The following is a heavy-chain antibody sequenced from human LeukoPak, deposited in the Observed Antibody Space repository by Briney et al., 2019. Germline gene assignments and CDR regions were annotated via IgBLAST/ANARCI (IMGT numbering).Heavy chain of an antibody. CDR2: IYYSGST. D-gene: IGHD1-1*01. CDR3: ARGRYTFDY. Sequence: SETLSLTCTVSGGSISGYYWAWIRQPPGKGLEYIGYIYYSGSTNHNPSLKSRVTISVDTSKNQFSLKLSSVTAADTAVYYCARGRYTFDYWGQGTLVTVSS. CDR1: GGSISGYY. V-gene: IGHV4-59*01. J-gene: IGHJ4*02.